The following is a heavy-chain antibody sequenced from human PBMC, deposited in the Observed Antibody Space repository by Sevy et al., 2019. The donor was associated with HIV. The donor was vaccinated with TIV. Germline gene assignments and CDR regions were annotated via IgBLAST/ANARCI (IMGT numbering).Heavy chain of an antibody. V-gene: IGHV3-53*01. J-gene: IGHJ5*01. CDR2: LYSAGST. Sequence: GGSLRLSCAASGLTVSSNYMSWVRQAPGKGLEWVSTLYSAGSTFYAESVKGRFTISRDNSKNTLYLQMNSLRAEDTAVYYCARDPPKGSRASWFDSWGQGTLVTVSS. CDR3: ARDPPKGSRASWFDS. CDR1: GLTVSSNY.